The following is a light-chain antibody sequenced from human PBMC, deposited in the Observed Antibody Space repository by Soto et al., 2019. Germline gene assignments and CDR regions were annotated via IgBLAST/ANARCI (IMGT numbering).Light chain of an antibody. Sequence: EIVMTQSPATLSVSPGERATLSCRASQSVSTNLGWYQQKPGQAPRLLIYGASTRATGVPARFSGSGSGTELTLTISSLQSEDFAVYYCQQYNNWPPVTFGQGTKLEIK. CDR3: QQYNNWPPVT. CDR2: GAS. J-gene: IGKJ2*01. CDR1: QSVSTN. V-gene: IGKV3-15*01.